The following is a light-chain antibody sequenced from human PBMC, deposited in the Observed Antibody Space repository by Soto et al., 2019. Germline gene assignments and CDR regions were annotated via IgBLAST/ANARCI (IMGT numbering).Light chain of an antibody. J-gene: IGLJ2*01. V-gene: IGLV4-69*01. CDR3: QTWGSGTHVV. CDR1: SGHSSYA. CDR2: LTGDGIH. Sequence: QPVLTQSPSSSASLGASVKLTCTLSSGHSSYAIAWHQQQAEKGPRYLMKLTGDGIHSKGDGIPDRFSGSSSGAERYLTISSLQSEDEADYYCQTWGSGTHVVFGGGPKLTVL.